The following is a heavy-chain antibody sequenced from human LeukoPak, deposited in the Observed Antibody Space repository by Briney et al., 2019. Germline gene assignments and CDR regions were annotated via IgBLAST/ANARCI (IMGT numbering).Heavy chain of an antibody. CDR1: GDTISSGDYY. Sequence: SETLSLTCTVSGDTISSGDYYWSWIRQPAGKGLEWIGRISSSGSTNYNPSLKSRVTISVDTSKNQFSLKLSSVTAADTAVYFCARGPYSYDSSGAFDIWGQGTMVTVSS. D-gene: IGHD3-22*01. J-gene: IGHJ3*02. V-gene: IGHV4-61*02. CDR3: ARGPYSYDSSGAFDI. CDR2: ISSSGST.